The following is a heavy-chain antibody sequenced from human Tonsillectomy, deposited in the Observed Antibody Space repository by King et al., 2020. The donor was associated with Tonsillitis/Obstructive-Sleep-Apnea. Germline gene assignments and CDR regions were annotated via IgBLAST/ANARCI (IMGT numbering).Heavy chain of an antibody. J-gene: IGHJ6*02. V-gene: IGHV4-39*01. Sequence: LQLQESGPGLVKPSETLSLTCTVSGGSISSSSSYWGWIRQPPGKGLEWIGSIYYSGSTYYNPSLKSRVTISVDTSKNQFSLKLSSVTAADTALYYCATPNPRYCRSTSCPGGHYYYGMDVWGQGTTVTVSS. CDR3: ATPNPRYCRSTSCPGGHYYYGMDV. D-gene: IGHD2-2*01. CDR1: GGSISSSSSY. CDR2: IYYSGST.